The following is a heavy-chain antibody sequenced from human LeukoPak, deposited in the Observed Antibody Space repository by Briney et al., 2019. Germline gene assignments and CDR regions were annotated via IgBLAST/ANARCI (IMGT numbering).Heavy chain of an antibody. Sequence: PEGSLRLSCAASGFTFSSYAMHWVRQAPGKGLEWVAVISYDGSNKYYADSVKGRFTISRDNSKNTLYLQMNSLRAEDTAVYYCAREEDYDSSGYSVNYFDYWGQGTLVTVSS. CDR1: GFTFSSYA. D-gene: IGHD3-22*01. J-gene: IGHJ4*02. CDR3: AREEDYDSSGYSVNYFDY. CDR2: ISYDGSNK. V-gene: IGHV3-30-3*01.